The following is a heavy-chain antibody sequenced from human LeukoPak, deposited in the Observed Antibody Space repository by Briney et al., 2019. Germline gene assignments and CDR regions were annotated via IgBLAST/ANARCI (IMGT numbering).Heavy chain of an antibody. CDR3: ARDVGDRRSYWYFDL. CDR1: GYTFTGYY. J-gene: IGHJ2*01. CDR2: TNPKRGGT. D-gene: IGHD3-10*01. Sequence: ASVKVSCKASGYTFTGYYIHWVRQAPGQGLEWMGWTNPKRGGTNPAQKFQGRITMTSDTPISTVYMELSSLRPDDTAVYFCARDVGDRRSYWYFDLWGRGTLVTVSS. V-gene: IGHV1-2*02.